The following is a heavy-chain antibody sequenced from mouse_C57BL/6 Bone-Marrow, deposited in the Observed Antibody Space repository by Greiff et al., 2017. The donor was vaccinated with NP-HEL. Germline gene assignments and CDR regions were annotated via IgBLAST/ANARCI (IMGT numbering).Heavy chain of an antibody. CDR1: GFTFSSYG. CDR3: ARHGGYYGSSFDY. V-gene: IGHV5-6*01. CDR2: ISSGGSYT. J-gene: IGHJ2*01. D-gene: IGHD1-1*01. Sequence: EVHLVESGGDLVKPGGSLKLSCAASGFTFSSYGMSWVRQTPDQRLEWVATISSGGSYTYYPDSVQGRFTISIDNAKNTLYLQMSSLKSEDTAMYYCARHGGYYGSSFDYWGQGTTLTVSS.